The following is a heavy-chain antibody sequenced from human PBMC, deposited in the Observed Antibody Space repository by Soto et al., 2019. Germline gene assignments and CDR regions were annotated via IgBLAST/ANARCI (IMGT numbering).Heavy chain of an antibody. Sequence: EVQLLDSGGALVQPGGSLRLSCATSGFTFSNHAMSWVRQAPGKGLEWVSTFTTSGDFTYYADSVKGRFTISRDNSKSTLYLQMTSLRVEDTAVYYCARLVTDWGQGTLVTVSS. J-gene: IGHJ4*02. CDR3: ARLVTD. D-gene: IGHD4-4*01. V-gene: IGHV3-23*01. CDR1: GFTFSNHA. CDR2: FTTSGDFT.